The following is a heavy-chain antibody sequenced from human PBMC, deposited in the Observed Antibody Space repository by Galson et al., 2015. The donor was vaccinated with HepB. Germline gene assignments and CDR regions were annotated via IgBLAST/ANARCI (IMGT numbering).Heavy chain of an antibody. D-gene: IGHD4-17*01. Sequence: ETLSLTCTVSGDSISRFYWTWIRQPPGKGLEWIGHINQSGTPTYNPSLMSRVAISVDTSKNHFSLKLNSVTAADTAMYYCARMSYGDYLGPPEYFLDYWGRGTLVTVSS. CDR2: INQSGTP. CDR3: ARMSYGDYLGPPEYFLDY. J-gene: IGHJ4*02. CDR1: GDSISRFY. V-gene: IGHV4-59*01.